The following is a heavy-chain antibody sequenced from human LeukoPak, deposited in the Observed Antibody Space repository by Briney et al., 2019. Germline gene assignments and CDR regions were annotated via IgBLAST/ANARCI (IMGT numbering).Heavy chain of an antibody. CDR1: GYTFTSYG. CDR2: ISAYNGNT. CDR3: AREDIVVVGYFDY. V-gene: IGHV1-18*01. J-gene: IGHJ4*02. D-gene: IGHD2-2*01. Sequence: ASVKVSCKASGYTFTSYGISWVRQAPGQGLEWMGWISAYNGNTNYAQKLQGRVTMTTDTSTSTAYVELRSLRSDDTAVYYCAREDIVVVGYFDYWGQGTLVTVSS.